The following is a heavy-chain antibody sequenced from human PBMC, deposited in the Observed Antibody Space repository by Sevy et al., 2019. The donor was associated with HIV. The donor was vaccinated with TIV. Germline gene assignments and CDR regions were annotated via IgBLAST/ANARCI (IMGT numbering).Heavy chain of an antibody. CDR1: GGSISSYY. Sequence: SETLSLTCTVSGGSISSYYWSWIRQPPGKGLEWIGYIYYSGSTNYNPSLKSRVTISVDTSKNQFSLKLSSVTAADTAVYYCARRPNSVGANNWFDPWGQGTLVTVSS. J-gene: IGHJ5*02. D-gene: IGHD1-26*01. V-gene: IGHV4-59*01. CDR3: ARRPNSVGANNWFDP. CDR2: IYYSGST.